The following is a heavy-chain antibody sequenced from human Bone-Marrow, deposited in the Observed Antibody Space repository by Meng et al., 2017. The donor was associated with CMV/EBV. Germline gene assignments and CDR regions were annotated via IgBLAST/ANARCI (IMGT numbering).Heavy chain of an antibody. D-gene: IGHD2-2*01. CDR1: GFTFRTYN. Sequence: GESLKISCAASGFTFRTYNMKWVRQAPGKGLEWVSSITISSTNIYYADSVKGRFTVSRDNAKNSLYLQMNSLRAEDTAVYYCARDQSFPVVVPTTILYYDGMDVCGQGTTVTVSS. J-gene: IGHJ6*02. CDR3: ARDQSFPVVVPTTILYYDGMDV. V-gene: IGHV3-21*01. CDR2: ITISSTNI.